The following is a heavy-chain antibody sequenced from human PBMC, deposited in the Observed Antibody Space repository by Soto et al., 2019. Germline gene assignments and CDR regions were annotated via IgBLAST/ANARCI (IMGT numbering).Heavy chain of an antibody. J-gene: IGHJ5*02. CDR2: INPSGGGT. Sequence: ASVKVSCKASGYTFSNYYIHWVRQAPGQGLEWMGIINPSGGGTSYAQKFQGRVTFTRDTSTNTVYMQLTSLRSGDTALYYCARVSDQNWFDPWGQGTQVTVYS. D-gene: IGHD2-2*01. CDR3: ARVSDQNWFDP. V-gene: IGHV1-46*01. CDR1: GYTFSNYY.